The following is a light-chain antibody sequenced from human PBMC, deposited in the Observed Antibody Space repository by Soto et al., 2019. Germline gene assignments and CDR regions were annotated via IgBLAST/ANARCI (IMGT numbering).Light chain of an antibody. V-gene: IGKV3-20*01. CDR3: PQYGFMLIT. CDR2: GAS. J-gene: IGKJ5*01. CDR1: QSVRSRY. Sequence: ERARTQPPATLSVSPGERATLSCRASQSVRSRYLAWYQQKPGQAPRLLIFGASSRATGIPDRFSGSGSGTDFTLTICRLEPEDFVLYYCPQYGFMLITFAQGTRLEIK.